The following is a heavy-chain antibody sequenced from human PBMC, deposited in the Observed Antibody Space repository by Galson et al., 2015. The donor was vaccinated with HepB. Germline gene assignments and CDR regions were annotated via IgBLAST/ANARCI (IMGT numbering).Heavy chain of an antibody. V-gene: IGHV3-30-3*01. J-gene: IGHJ5*02. Sequence: SLRLSCAASGFTFDNYAMHWIRQAPGEGLEWVAVVAYHGGNDHYADSVRGRFTMSRDNSKNTVYLQMNNLTNADTAVYYCAREFGIVPAALGLKNWFDPWGQGTRVTVSS. D-gene: IGHD2-2*01. CDR3: AREFGIVPAALGLKNWFDP. CDR2: VAYHGGND. CDR1: GFTFDNYA.